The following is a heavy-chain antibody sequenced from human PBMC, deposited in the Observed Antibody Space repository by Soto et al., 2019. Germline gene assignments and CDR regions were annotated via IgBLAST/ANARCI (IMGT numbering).Heavy chain of an antibody. J-gene: IGHJ4*02. V-gene: IGHV2-5*02. CDR2: IYWDNDK. Sequence: QITLKESGPPLVKPTQPLTLTCSFSGFSLSTTGVGVGWIRQSPGKALEWLAIIYWDNDKRYSPSLKSRVTITKETSKIQVVLTVTNMDPVDTGTYYCARSLWFGELHWGQGALVTVSS. CDR3: ARSLWFGELH. CDR1: GFSLSTTGVG. D-gene: IGHD3-10*01.